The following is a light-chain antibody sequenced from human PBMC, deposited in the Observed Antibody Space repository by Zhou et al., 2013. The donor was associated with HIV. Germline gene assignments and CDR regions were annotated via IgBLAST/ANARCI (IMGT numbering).Light chain of an antibody. V-gene: IGKV3-20*01. Sequence: QSPATLSLSPGERATVSCRASQTVSSNLAWYQQKPGQAPRLLIYGATTRATGVPARFSGYGSGTDFTLTISRLEPEDFAVYYCQQYGGSPLITFGQGTRLDIK. CDR1: QTVSSN. CDR3: QQYGGSPLIT. J-gene: IGKJ5*01. CDR2: GAT.